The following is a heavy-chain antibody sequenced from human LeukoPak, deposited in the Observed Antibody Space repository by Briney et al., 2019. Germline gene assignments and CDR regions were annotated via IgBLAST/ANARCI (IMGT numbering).Heavy chain of an antibody. CDR1: GGSISSGGYY. CDR3: ARGSRGYYYYDSSGYYYFDY. CDR2: IYYSGST. V-gene: IGHV4-31*03. D-gene: IGHD3-22*01. J-gene: IGHJ4*02. Sequence: SETLSLTCTVAGGSISSGGYYWSWIRQHPGKGLEWIGYIYYSGSTYYNPSLKSRVTISVGTSKNQFSLKLSSVTAADTAVYYCARGSRGYYYYDSSGYYYFDYWGQGTLVTVSS.